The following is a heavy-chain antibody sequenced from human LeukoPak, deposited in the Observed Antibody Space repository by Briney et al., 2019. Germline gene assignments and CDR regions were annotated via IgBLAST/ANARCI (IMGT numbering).Heavy chain of an antibody. D-gene: IGHD3-10*01. J-gene: IGHJ4*02. V-gene: IGHV1-18*01. CDR2: ISAYNGNT. CDR3: AAYYYGSGSSGAFDY. Sequence: GASVKVSGKASGYTFTSYGISWVRRAPGQGLEWMGWISAYNGNTNYAQKLQGGVTMTTDTSTSTAYMELRSLRSDDTAVYYCAAYYYGSGSSGAFDYWGQGTLVTVSS. CDR1: GYTFTSYG.